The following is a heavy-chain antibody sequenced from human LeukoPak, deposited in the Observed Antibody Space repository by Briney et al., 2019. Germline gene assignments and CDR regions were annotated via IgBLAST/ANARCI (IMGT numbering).Heavy chain of an antibody. V-gene: IGHV4-59*01. CDR2: IYYSGNT. Sequence: SETLSLTCTVSGGSISSYYWSWIRQPPGKGLEWIGYIYYSGNTNYIPSLKSRVTISVDTSKNQFSLKLSSVTAADTAMYYCARYRYSTDFFDYWGQGTLVTVSS. D-gene: IGHD1-26*01. CDR1: GGSISSYY. CDR3: ARYRYSTDFFDY. J-gene: IGHJ4*02.